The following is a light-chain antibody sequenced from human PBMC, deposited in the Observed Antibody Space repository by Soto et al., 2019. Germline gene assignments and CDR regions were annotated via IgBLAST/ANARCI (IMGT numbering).Light chain of an antibody. CDR3: QQCYMGWT. CDR1: QSIGTW. J-gene: IGKJ1*01. V-gene: IGKV1-5*01. Sequence: DIQVTQSPATLSAFVGDRVTISCRARQSIGTWLAWYQQKPGKAPKLLIYDASTLESGVPSRFSGTGSGTEFTFSITSLQPEDFGTYYCQQCYMGWTFGQGTKVDIK. CDR2: DAS.